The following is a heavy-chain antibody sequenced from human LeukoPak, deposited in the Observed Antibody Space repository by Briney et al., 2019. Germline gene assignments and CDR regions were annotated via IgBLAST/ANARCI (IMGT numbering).Heavy chain of an antibody. CDR2: ISGSGGRT. Sequence: GGSLRLSCAASGFTFSIYAMSWVRHAPGKGLEWVSSISGSGGRTFYADSVKGRFTISRHNSNNTLYLQMNNLRAEDASVYYCAKRPPFYGDYAYDSWGPGTLVTVSS. V-gene: IGHV3-23*01. D-gene: IGHD4-17*01. CDR3: AKRPPFYGDYAYDS. J-gene: IGHJ4*02. CDR1: GFTFSIYA.